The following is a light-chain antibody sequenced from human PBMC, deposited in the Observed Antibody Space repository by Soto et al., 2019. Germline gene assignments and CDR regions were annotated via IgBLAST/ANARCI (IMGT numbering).Light chain of an antibody. J-gene: IGLJ2*01. CDR2: EVS. CDR1: SSDIGGYDF. V-gene: IGLV2-14*01. CDR3: SSYTTTTTRVV. Sequence: QSALTQPASVSGSPGQSITISCTGTSSDIGGYDFVSWYQQHPGRAPKLLIFEVSDRPSGISYRFYGSKSGNTASLTISDLQPEDEGHYFCSSYTTTTTRVVFGGGTQLTVL.